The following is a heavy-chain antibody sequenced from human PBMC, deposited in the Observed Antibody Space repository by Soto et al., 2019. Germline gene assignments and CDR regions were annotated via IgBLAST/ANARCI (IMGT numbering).Heavy chain of an antibody. CDR1: GFTFSSYG. CDR2: ISYDGSNK. D-gene: IGHD6-13*01. J-gene: IGHJ6*03. Sequence: PGGSLRLSCAASGFTFSSYGMHWVRQAPGKGLEWVAVISYDGSNKYYADSVKGRFTISRDNSKNTLYLQMNSLRAEDTAVYYCAGAAGTGDYYYYYMDVWGKGTTVTVSS. CDR3: AGAAGTGDYYYYYMDV. V-gene: IGHV3-30*03.